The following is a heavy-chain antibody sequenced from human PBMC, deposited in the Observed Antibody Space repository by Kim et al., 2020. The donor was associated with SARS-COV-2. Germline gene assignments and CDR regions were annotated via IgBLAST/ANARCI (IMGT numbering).Heavy chain of an antibody. CDR3: ARVGVVGAFDV. D-gene: IGHD3-3*01. CDR2: IDYRGGET. Sequence: GGSLRLSCAASGFSLNDYSMHWVRQAPGKGLQYVSSIDYRGGETYYADSVEGRFTLSRDISKNTLYLQMGRLRVEDMAIYYCARVGVVGAFDVWGQGTLVTVSS. J-gene: IGHJ3*01. V-gene: IGHV3-64*02. CDR1: GFSLNDYS.